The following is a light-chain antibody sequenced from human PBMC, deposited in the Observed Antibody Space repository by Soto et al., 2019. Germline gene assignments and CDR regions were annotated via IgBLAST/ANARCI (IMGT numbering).Light chain of an antibody. Sequence: EVVMTQSPATLSVSPGERASLSCRASQSVSINLAWYQHKPGQAPRLLIYGASTRATGVPARFSGSGSGTDFTLTISSLQSEDFAVYYCQQYNNWPPLTFGGGTKVEIK. CDR3: QQYNNWPPLT. J-gene: IGKJ4*01. CDR1: QSVSIN. V-gene: IGKV3-15*01. CDR2: GAS.